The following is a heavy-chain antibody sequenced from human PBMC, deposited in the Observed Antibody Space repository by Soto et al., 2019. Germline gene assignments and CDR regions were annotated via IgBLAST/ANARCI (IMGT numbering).Heavy chain of an antibody. V-gene: IGHV3-33*01. CDR1: GFTFSSYG. J-gene: IGHJ5*01. CDR2: IWYDGSNK. Sequence: GGSLRLSCAASGFTFSSYGMHWVRQAPGKGLEWVAVIWYDGSNKYYADSVKGRFTISRDNSKNTLYLQMNSLRAEDTAVYYCARDEYTSGWYRFDPWGQGILVTVSS. D-gene: IGHD6-19*01. CDR3: ARDEYTSGWYRFDP.